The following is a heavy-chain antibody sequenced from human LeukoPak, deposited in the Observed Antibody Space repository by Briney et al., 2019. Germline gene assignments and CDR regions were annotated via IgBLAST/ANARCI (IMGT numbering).Heavy chain of an antibody. Sequence: GESLKISCKGSGYSFTSYWIGWVRQMPGKGLEWMGIIYPGDSDTRYSPSFQGQVTISAHKSISTAYLQWSSLKASDIAMYYCARREQYSYGPMDVWGKGTTVTVS. CDR1: GYSFTSYW. V-gene: IGHV5-51*01. D-gene: IGHD5-18*01. CDR2: IYPGDSDT. CDR3: ARREQYSYGPMDV. J-gene: IGHJ6*03.